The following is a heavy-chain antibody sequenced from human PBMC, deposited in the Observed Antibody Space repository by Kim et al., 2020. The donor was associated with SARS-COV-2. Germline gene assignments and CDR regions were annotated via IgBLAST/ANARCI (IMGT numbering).Heavy chain of an antibody. CDR3: ARSGNYYGY. D-gene: IGHD3-10*01. J-gene: IGHJ4*01. CDR2: SDK. V-gene: IGHV3-7*01. Sequence: SDKYYVDSVKGRFTISRDNAKNSLYLQMNSLRAEDTAVYFCARSGNYYGYWGQEPWSPSPQ.